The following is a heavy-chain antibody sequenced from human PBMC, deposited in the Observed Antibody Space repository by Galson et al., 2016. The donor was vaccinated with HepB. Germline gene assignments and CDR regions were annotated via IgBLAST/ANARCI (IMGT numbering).Heavy chain of an antibody. D-gene: IGHD2-2*01. V-gene: IGHV3-23*01. CDR2: ASSIGGDT. CDR3: VRRGSSYHVFHFYGMDV. Sequence: SLRLSCAGSGFTFNNFAMNWVRQAPGKGLEWVSTASSIGGDTFYADSVKGRFTISRGNSKNTVYLQMNSLGAEDTAVYYCVRRGSSYHVFHFYGMDVWGQGTTVIVSS. CDR1: GFTFNNFA. J-gene: IGHJ6*02.